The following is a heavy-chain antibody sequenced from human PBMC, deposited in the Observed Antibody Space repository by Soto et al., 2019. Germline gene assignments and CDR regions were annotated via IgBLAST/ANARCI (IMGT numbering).Heavy chain of an antibody. CDR1: GFTFSNYW. CDR2: IDSDGSRI. J-gene: IGHJ4*02. CDR3: VITSLVVAVATREDF. V-gene: IGHV3-74*01. D-gene: IGHD2-8*02. Sequence: EVQLVESGGGLVQPGESLRLSCAASGFTFSNYWRHWVRQAPGKGLVWVSRIDSDGSRITYADFVKGRFTISRDNAKKTVYLHMNSLTAEDTAVSYCVITSLVVAVATREDFWGQGTLVTVSS.